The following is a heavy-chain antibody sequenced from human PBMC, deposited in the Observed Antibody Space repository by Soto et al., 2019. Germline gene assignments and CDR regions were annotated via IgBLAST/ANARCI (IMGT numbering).Heavy chain of an antibody. J-gene: IGHJ6*02. CDR1: GYTFTSYG. V-gene: IGHV1-18*01. Sequence: ASVKVSCKASGYTFTSYGISWVRQAPGQGLEWMGWISAYNCNTNYAQKLQGRVTMTTDTSTSTAYMELRSLRSDDTAVYYCARELRHYDFWSGLPYGMDVWGQGTTVTVSS. D-gene: IGHD3-3*01. CDR2: ISAYNCNT. CDR3: ARELRHYDFWSGLPYGMDV.